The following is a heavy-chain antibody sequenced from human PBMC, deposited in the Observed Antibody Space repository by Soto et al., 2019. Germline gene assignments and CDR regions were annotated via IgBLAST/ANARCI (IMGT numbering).Heavy chain of an antibody. J-gene: IGHJ3*02. CDR3: ATSRGVVVAYAFDI. D-gene: IGHD2-15*01. V-gene: IGHV3-48*02. CDR1: GFTFSSYS. Sequence: EVQLVESGGGLVQPGGSLRLSCAASGFTFSSYSMNWVRQAPGKGLEWVSYISSSSDTIYNADSVKGRFTISRNNAKNXLYLQXNSLRDEDTAVYFCATSRGVVVAYAFDIWGXXX. CDR2: ISSSSDTI.